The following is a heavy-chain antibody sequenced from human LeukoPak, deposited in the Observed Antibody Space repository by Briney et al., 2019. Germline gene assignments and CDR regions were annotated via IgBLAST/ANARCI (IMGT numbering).Heavy chain of an antibody. CDR2: IYTSGST. Sequence: PSETLSLTCTVSGGSISSGSYYWSWIRQPAGKGLEWIGRIYTSGSTNYNPSLKSRVTISVDTSKNQFSLKLSSVTAADTAVYYRAREGYLRGRYFDYWGQGTLVTVSS. D-gene: IGHD6-13*01. CDR3: AREGYLRGRYFDY. J-gene: IGHJ4*02. CDR1: GGSISSGSYY. V-gene: IGHV4-61*02.